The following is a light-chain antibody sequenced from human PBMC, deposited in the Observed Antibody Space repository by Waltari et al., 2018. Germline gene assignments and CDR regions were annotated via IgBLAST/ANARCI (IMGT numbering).Light chain of an antibody. CDR2: RST. Sequence: EIVLTQSPATVSLSPGESATLSCKASQRVNSNYLAWYQQKPCQAPRLLIFRSTNRATGMPDRFSGSGSGTDFTLTISRLDPEDFAVYYCQQYASAPFTFGQGTKLEMK. CDR1: QRVNSNY. J-gene: IGKJ2*01. V-gene: IGKV3-20*01. CDR3: QQYASAPFT.